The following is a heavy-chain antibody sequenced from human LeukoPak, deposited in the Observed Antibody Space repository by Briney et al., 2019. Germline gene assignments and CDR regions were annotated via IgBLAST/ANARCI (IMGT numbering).Heavy chain of an antibody. CDR2: IYYSGST. CDR3: ARVGIAARNYYYYYMDV. V-gene: IGHV4-59*11. Sequence: SETLSLTCTVSGGSISSHYWSWIRQPPGKGLEWIGYIYYSGSTNYNPSLKSRVPISVDTSKSQFSLKLSSVTAADTAVYYCARVGIAARNYYYYYMDVWGKGTTVTVSS. J-gene: IGHJ6*03. CDR1: GGSISSHY. D-gene: IGHD6-6*01.